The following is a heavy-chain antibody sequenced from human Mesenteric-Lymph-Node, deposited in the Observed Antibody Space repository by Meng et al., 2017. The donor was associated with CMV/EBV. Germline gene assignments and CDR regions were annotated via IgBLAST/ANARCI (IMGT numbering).Heavy chain of an antibody. V-gene: IGHV4-39*07. CDR2: FQSGGGT. J-gene: IGHJ4*02. CDR1: GGSITSSNYY. CDR3: ATAARTFSGAYSPPIDY. D-gene: IGHD1-26*01. Sequence: SETLSLTCTVSGGSITSSNYYWGWIRQPPGKGLEWIGSFQSGGGTYFNPSLKSRVSISGDTSKNQFSLRLSSVTAADTAIYYCATAARTFSGAYSPPIDYWGQATLVTVSS.